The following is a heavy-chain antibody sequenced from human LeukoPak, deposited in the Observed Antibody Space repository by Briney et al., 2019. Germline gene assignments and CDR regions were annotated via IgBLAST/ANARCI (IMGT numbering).Heavy chain of an antibody. Sequence: GGSLRLSCAASGFTFTNYAMTWVRQAPGKGLEWVSSISTSSSYINYADSVKGRFTISRDNAKKSLYLQMNSLRAEDTAVYYCARVYQGVSLFDGIDYWGQGTLVTVSS. CDR1: GFTFTNYA. V-gene: IGHV3-21*01. J-gene: IGHJ4*02. CDR3: ARVYQGVSLFDGIDY. D-gene: IGHD3-10*01. CDR2: ISTSSSYI.